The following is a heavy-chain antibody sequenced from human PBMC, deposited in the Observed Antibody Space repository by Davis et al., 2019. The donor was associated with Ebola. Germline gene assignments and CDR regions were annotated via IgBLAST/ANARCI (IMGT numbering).Heavy chain of an antibody. CDR3: TRHRHSDAWDECFQH. CDR2: IIPILGKA. J-gene: IGHJ1*01. CDR1: GGSFNNYV. D-gene: IGHD1-26*01. V-gene: IGHV1-69*04. Sequence: SVKVSCKASGGSFNNYVFSWVRQAPGQGLEWMGRIIPILGKANYAQKFQGRVTITADKSTGTAYIHLSSLRFDDTAIYYCTRHRHSDAWDECFQHWGQGTLVTVSS.